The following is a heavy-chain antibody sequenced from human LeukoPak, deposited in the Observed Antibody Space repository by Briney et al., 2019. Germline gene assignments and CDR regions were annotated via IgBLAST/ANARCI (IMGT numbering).Heavy chain of an antibody. CDR3: ARDLRGYGSPNYFDY. V-gene: IGHV1-18*01. J-gene: IGHJ4*02. CDR2: ISAYNGNT. D-gene: IGHD3-10*01. CDR1: GYTFTSYG. Sequence: ASVKVSCKASGYTFTSYGISWVRQAPGQGLEWMGWISAYNGNTNYAQKLQGRVNMTTDTSTSTAYMELRSLRSDDTAVYYCARDLRGYGSPNYFDYWGQGTLVTVSS.